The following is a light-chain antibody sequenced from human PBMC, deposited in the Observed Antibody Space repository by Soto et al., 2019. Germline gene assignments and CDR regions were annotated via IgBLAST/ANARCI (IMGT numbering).Light chain of an antibody. Sequence: QSVLTQPASVSGSPGQSITISCAGTSSDVGGYNYVSWYQQYPGKAPKVMIYHVSNRPSGVSNRFSGSRSGNTASLTISGLQAEDEAYYYCGSYAGSIAYVFGTGPKATVL. CDR1: SSDVGGYNY. J-gene: IGLJ1*01. V-gene: IGLV2-14*01. CDR3: GSYAGSIAYV. CDR2: HVS.